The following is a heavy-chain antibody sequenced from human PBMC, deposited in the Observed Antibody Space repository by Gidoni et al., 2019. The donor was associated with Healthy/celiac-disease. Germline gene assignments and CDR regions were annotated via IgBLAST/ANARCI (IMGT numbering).Heavy chain of an antibody. CDR3: ARAIIPRGLWLLRDAFDI. Sequence: QVQLQESGPGLVKPSETLSLTCTVSGGSISSYYWSWIRQPPGKGLEWIGYIYYSGSTNYNPSLKSRVTISVDTSKNQFSLKLSSVTAADTAVYYCARAIIPRGLWLLRDAFDIWGQGTMVTVSS. D-gene: IGHD3-22*01. CDR1: GGSISSYY. CDR2: IYYSGST. J-gene: IGHJ3*02. V-gene: IGHV4-59*01.